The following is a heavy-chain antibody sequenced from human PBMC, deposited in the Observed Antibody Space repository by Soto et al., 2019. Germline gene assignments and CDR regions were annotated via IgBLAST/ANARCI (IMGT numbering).Heavy chain of an antibody. V-gene: IGHV4-4*07. CDR1: GGSISSYY. J-gene: IGHJ6*02. CDR2: IYTSGST. CDR3: ARAGITMVRGVSHYYGMDV. Sequence: SETLSLTCTVSGGSISSYYWSWIRQLAGKGLEWIGRIYTSGSTNYNPSLKSRVPMSVDTSKNQFSLKLSSVTAADTAVYYCARAGITMVRGVSHYYGMDVWGQGTTVTVSS. D-gene: IGHD3-10*01.